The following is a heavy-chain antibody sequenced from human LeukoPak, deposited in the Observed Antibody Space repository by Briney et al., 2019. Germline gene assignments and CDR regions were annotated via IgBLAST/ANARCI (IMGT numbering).Heavy chain of an antibody. Sequence: SETLSLTCTVSGGSISSYYWSWIRQPPGKGLEWIGYIYYSGSTNYNPSLKSRVTISVDTSKNQFSLKLSSVTAADTAVYYCASLNDYGGNSWGQGTLVTVSS. V-gene: IGHV4-59*08. CDR2: IYYSGST. J-gene: IGHJ4*02. CDR3: ASLNDYGGNS. D-gene: IGHD4-23*01. CDR1: GGSISSYY.